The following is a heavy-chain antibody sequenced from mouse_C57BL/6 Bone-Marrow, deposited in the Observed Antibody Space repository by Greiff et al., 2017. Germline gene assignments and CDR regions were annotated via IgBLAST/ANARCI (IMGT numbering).Heavy chain of an antibody. J-gene: IGHJ1*03. V-gene: IGHV5-16*01. D-gene: IGHD1-1*01. Sequence: DVMLVESEGGLVQPGSSMKLSCTASGFTFSDYYMAWVRQVPEKGLEWVANINYDGSSTYYLDSLKSRFIISRDNAKNILYLQMSSLKSEDTATYYCAREFPYYYGSSYPYWYFDVWGTGTTVTVSS. CDR1: GFTFSDYY. CDR3: AREFPYYYGSSYPYWYFDV. CDR2: INYDGSST.